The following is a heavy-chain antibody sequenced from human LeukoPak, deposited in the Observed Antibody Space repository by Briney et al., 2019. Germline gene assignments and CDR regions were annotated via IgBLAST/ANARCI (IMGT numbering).Heavy chain of an antibody. CDR3: ATDGGIAVAGTFGH. V-gene: IGHV3-23*01. CDR2: ISGSGGST. D-gene: IGHD6-19*01. J-gene: IGHJ4*02. CDR1: GFTFSSYA. Sequence: VGSLRLSCAASGFTFSSYAMSWVRQAPGKGLEWVSAISGSGGSTYYAGSVKGRFTISRDNSKNTLYLQMNSLRAEDTAVYYCATDGGIAVAGTFGHWGQGTLVTVSS.